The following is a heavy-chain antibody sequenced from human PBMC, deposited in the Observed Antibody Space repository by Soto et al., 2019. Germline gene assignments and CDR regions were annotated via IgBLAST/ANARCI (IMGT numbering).Heavy chain of an antibody. CDR3: ARDGGRCSGGIDW. J-gene: IGHJ4*02. Sequence: QVQLVQSGAEVKKPGSSVKVSCKASGGTFSSYSINWVRQAPGQGLEWMGEIIPIFGTANYAQKFQGRVTITAYDSLSTAYMELSRLGSEDTGVYYCARDGGRCSGGIDWLGQGTLVTVSS. CDR1: GGTFSSYS. D-gene: IGHD2-15*01. CDR2: IIPIFGTA. V-gene: IGHV1-69*01.